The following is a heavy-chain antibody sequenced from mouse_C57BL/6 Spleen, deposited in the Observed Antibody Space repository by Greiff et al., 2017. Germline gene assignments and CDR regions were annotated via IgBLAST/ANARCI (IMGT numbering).Heavy chain of an antibody. CDR3: ARGGDWDYAMDY. D-gene: IGHD4-1*01. Sequence: EVKLEESGPGLVKPSQSLSLTCSVTGFSITSGYYWNWIRQFPGNKLEWMGYISYDGSNNYNPSLKNRISITRDTSKNQFFLKLKSVTTEDTATCYCARGGDWDYAMDYWGQGTSVTVSS. CDR1: GFSITSGYY. CDR2: ISYDGSN. J-gene: IGHJ4*01. V-gene: IGHV3-6*01.